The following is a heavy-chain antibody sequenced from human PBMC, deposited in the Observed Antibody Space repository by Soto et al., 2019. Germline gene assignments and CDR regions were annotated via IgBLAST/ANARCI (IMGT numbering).Heavy chain of an antibody. Sequence: GASVKVSCKTSGYSFTNYGIHWVRQAPGQRLEWLGWISAGNGQTKYSQRFQGRVTITRDTSASTAQMELSSLTSEDTGVYYCARGSSSWENYYFYGLDVWGQGTTVTVSS. CDR3: ARGSSSWENYYFYGLDV. D-gene: IGHD6-13*01. J-gene: IGHJ6*02. CDR1: GYSFTNYG. V-gene: IGHV1-3*01. CDR2: ISAGNGQT.